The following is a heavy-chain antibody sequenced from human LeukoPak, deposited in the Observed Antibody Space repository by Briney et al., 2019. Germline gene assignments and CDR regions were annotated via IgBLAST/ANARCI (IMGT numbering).Heavy chain of an antibody. J-gene: IGHJ4*02. V-gene: IGHV1-2*02. Sequence: ASVKVSCKASGYTFTGYYIHWVRQAPGQGLEWMGWINPNSGVTHYPQKFQGRVTITRDMSTSTAYMELSSLRSEDTAVYYCAAGLWFGEPSGYDYWGQGTLVTVSS. D-gene: IGHD3-10*01. CDR3: AAGLWFGEPSGYDY. CDR1: GYTFTGYY. CDR2: INPNSGVT.